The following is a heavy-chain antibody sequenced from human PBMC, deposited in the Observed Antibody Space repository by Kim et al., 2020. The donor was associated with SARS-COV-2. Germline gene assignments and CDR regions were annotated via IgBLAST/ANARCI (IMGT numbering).Heavy chain of an antibody. D-gene: IGHD3-3*01. V-gene: IGHV4-34*01. Sequence: DYPPSLKSRVTISVDTSKDQFSLKLGSVTAADTAVYYCARVFWSGYYLDYWGQGTLVTVSS. CDR3: ARVFWSGYYLDY. J-gene: IGHJ4*02.